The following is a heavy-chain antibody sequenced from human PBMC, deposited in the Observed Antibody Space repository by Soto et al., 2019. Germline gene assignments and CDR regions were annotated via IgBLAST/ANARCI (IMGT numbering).Heavy chain of an antibody. CDR3: AXLAYYDYVWVSYRLLGYLDY. V-gene: IGHV5-51*01. CDR2: IYPGDSDT. CDR1: GYSFTSYW. Sequence: PGESLKISCKGSGYSFTSYWIGWVRQMPGKGLEWMGIIYPGDSDTRYSPSFQGQVTISADKSISTAYLQWSSLKASDTAMYYCAXLAYYDYVWVSYRLLGYLDYWGQGTLVTVSS. D-gene: IGHD3-16*02. J-gene: IGHJ4*02.